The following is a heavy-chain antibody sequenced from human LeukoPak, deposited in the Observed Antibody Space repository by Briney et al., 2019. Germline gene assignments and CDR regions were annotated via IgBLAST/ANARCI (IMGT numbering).Heavy chain of an antibody. V-gene: IGHV4-39*01. D-gene: IGHD6-13*01. CDR1: GGSISSSSYC. CDR3: ARSFAPSRSGAFDI. CDR2: IYYSGST. J-gene: IGHJ3*02. Sequence: PSETLSLTCTVSGGSISSSSYCWGWIRQPPGKGLEWIGTIYYSGSTYYNPSPKSRVTISISTSRNQFSLKLNSLTAADMAVYYCARSFAPSRSGAFDIWGQGAMVTVSS.